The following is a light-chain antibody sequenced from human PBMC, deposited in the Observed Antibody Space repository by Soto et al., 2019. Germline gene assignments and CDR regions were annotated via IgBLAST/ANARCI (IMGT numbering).Light chain of an antibody. CDR2: VNSDGSH. CDR3: QTWGTGFRV. J-gene: IGLJ3*02. CDR1: SGHKKYA. V-gene: IGLV4-69*01. Sequence: QLVLTQSPSASASLGASVKLTCTLSSGHKKYAIAWHQQQPQKGPRYLMNVNSDGSHSKGDGIPDRFSGSSSGTERYLIISSLQCEDEADYYCQTWGTGFRVFGGGTKVTVL.